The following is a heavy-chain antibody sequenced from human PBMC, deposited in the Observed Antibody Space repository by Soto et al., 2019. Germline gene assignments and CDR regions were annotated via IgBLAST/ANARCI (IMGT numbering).Heavy chain of an antibody. D-gene: IGHD2-8*01. Sequence: QVTLKESGPVLVKPTETLTLTCAVSGFSPRDSKVGVSWIRQPPGKALEWLAHIFWNGEKSYNTSLERRLTSSKDPSKGQVVLTVTNIDPVYTATSVCAIVRQWDAAHAYDYWGRGTLVTVSS. CDR3: AIVRQWDAAHAYDY. CDR1: GFSPRDSKVG. V-gene: IGHV2-26*01. J-gene: IGHJ4*02. CDR2: IFWNGEK.